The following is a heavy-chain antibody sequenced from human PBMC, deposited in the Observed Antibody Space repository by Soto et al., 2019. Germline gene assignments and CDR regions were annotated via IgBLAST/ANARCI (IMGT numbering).Heavy chain of an antibody. CDR2: ISSSGSFI. CDR3: AREPEGIAAALDY. Sequence: VGSLRLSCAASGFTFGTYGMNWVRRAPGGGLEWVASISSSGSFIYYADSVKGRFTISRDDAEKSLYLQMNSLRAEDTALYYCAREPEGIAAALDYWGRGTLVTVSS. V-gene: IGHV3-21*01. CDR1: GFTFGTYG. D-gene: IGHD6-13*01. J-gene: IGHJ4*02.